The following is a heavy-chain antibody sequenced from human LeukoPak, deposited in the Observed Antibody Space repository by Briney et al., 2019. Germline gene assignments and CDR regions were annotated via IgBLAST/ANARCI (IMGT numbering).Heavy chain of an antibody. CDR2: ISSSGSTI. V-gene: IGHV3-48*03. CDR1: GFTFSSYE. CDR3: ARDHDSSSCPYFDY. Sequence: GGSLRLSCAASGFTFSSYEMNWVRQAPGKGLEWVSYISSSGSTIYYADSVKGRFTISRDNAKKSLYLQMNSLRAEDTAVYYCARDHDSSSCPYFDYWGQGTLVTVSS. D-gene: IGHD6-13*01. J-gene: IGHJ4*02.